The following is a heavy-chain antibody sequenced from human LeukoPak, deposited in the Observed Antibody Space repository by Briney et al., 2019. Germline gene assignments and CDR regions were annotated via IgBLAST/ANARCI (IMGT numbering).Heavy chain of an antibody. CDR2: IFYSGST. CDR3: ARGGYSYGSPYYFDY. V-gene: IGHV4-30-4*01. CDR1: GGSISSGDCY. D-gene: IGHD5-18*01. Sequence: SETLSLTCTVSGGSISSGDCYWSWIRQPPGKGLEWIGYIFYSGSTYYNPSLKSRVIISVDTSKNQFSLKLSSVTAADTAVYYCARGGYSYGSPYYFDYWGQGTLVTVSS. J-gene: IGHJ4*02.